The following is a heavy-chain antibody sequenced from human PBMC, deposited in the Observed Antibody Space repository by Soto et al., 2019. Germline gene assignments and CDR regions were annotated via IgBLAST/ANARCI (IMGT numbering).Heavy chain of an antibody. D-gene: IGHD3-22*01. CDR1: GGSISSGDYY. V-gene: IGHV4-30-4*01. Sequence: SETLSLTCTVSGGSISSGDYYWSWIRQPPGKGLEWIGYIYYSGSTYYNPSLKSRVTISVDTSKNQFSLKLSSVTAADTAVYYCARANYDSSGPLRGWGQGTLVTVSS. CDR2: IYYSGST. J-gene: IGHJ4*02. CDR3: ARANYDSSGPLRG.